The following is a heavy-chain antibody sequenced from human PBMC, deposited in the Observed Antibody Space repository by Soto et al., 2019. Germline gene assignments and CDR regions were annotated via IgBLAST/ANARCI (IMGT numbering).Heavy chain of an antibody. J-gene: IGHJ4*02. Sequence: IQLVQSAGRMKRPGASVKVSCKASGYTFNTFGITWVRQAPGQGLEWMGCISGYGGKRDYSRKVQGRITLTADASTSTSYMELTNLTSDDTAVYYCARGCGKYLGVNDFWAQGTLVTVSS. CDR2: ISGYGGKR. CDR3: ARGCGKYLGVNDF. CDR1: GYTFNTFG. D-gene: IGHD2-2*01. V-gene: IGHV1-18*01.